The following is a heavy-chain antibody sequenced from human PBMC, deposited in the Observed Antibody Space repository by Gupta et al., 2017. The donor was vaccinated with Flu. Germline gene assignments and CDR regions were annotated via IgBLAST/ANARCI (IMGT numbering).Heavy chain of an antibody. CDR3: ARVPGGYSSGWMPYYFDY. CDR2: INHSGST. CDR1: GGSFSGYY. V-gene: IGHV4-34*01. D-gene: IGHD6-19*01. J-gene: IGHJ4*02. Sequence: QVQLQQWGAGLLKPSETLSLTCAVYGGSFSGYYWSWIRQPPGKGLEWIGEINHSGSTNYNPSLKSRVTISVDTSKNQFSLKLSSVTAADTAVYYCARVPGGYSSGWMPYYFDYWGQGTLVTVSS.